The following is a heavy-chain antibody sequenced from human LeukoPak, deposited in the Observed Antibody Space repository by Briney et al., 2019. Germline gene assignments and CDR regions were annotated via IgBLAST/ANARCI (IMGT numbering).Heavy chain of an antibody. J-gene: IGHJ6*04. CDR1: GFTFSTYS. Sequence: GGSLRLSCAASGFTFSTYSMNWVRQAPGRGLEWVSYISSSSTIIYYADSVKGRFTISRDNAKNSLYLQMNSLRAEDTAVYYCAELGITMIGGVWGKGTTVTISS. CDR2: ISSSSTII. V-gene: IGHV3-48*04. D-gene: IGHD3-10*02. CDR3: AELGITMIGGV.